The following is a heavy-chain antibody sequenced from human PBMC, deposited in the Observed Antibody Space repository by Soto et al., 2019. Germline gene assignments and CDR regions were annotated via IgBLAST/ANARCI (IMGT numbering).Heavy chain of an antibody. CDR1: GYTFTSYY. CDR2: INPSGGST. D-gene: IGHD1-26*01. J-gene: IGHJ4*02. Sequence: GASVKVSCKASGYTFTSYYMHWVRQAPGQGLGWMGIINPSGGSTSYAQKFQGRVTMTRDTSTSTVYMELSSLRSEDTAVYYCARDRVMGWELLKLRPYYFDYWGQGTLVTVSS. CDR3: ARDRVMGWELLKLRPYYFDY. V-gene: IGHV1-46*01.